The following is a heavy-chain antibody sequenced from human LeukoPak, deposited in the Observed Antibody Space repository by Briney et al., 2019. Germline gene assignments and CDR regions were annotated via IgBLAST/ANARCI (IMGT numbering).Heavy chain of an antibody. Sequence: SETLSLTCTVSGASISSTSYYWGWIRQPPGKGLEWIGSTYYRGTTYYNPSLKSRVTISVDTSKNQFSLQLSSVTAADTAVYYCAKSGGSGLIDYWGQGTLVTVSS. D-gene: IGHD1-26*01. CDR3: AKSGGSGLIDY. CDR2: TYYRGTT. V-gene: IGHV4-39*07. J-gene: IGHJ4*02. CDR1: GASISSTSYY.